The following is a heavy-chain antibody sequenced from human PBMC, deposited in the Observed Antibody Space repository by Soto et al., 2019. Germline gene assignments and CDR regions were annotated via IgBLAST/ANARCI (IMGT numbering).Heavy chain of an antibody. CDR1: GESFSGYY. Sequence: SETLSLTCAVYGESFSGYYWSWIRQPPGKGLEWIGEINHSGSTNYNPSLKSRVTISVDTSKNQFSLKLSSVTAADTAVYYCATEVVVAALNYFDYWGQGTLVTVSS. V-gene: IGHV4-34*01. CDR2: INHSGST. CDR3: ATEVVVAALNYFDY. D-gene: IGHD2-15*01. J-gene: IGHJ4*02.